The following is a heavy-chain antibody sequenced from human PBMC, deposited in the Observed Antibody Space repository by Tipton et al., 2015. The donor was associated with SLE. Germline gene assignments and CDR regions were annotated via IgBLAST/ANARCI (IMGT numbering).Heavy chain of an antibody. Sequence: TLSLTCTVSGGSISSGSYYWSWIRQPAGKGLEWIGRIYTSGSTNYNPSLTSRVTISVDTSKNQFSLKLSSVTAADTAVYYCAREDSSSSMDYWGQGTLVTVSS. CDR3: AREDSSSSMDY. J-gene: IGHJ4*02. D-gene: IGHD6-6*01. V-gene: IGHV4-61*02. CDR2: IYTSGST. CDR1: GGSISSGSYY.